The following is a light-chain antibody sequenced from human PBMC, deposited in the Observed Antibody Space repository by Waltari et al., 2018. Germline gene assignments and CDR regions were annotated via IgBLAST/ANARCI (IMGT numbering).Light chain of an antibody. V-gene: IGLV2-14*03. CDR2: DVT. Sequence: QSALTQPASVSGSPGQSITISCTGTSSDIGGYNYVPWYQQLPGRAPKLLIYDVTNRPSGVSNRFPGSKSGNTAALTISGLQAEDEADYYFSSYSDSTTHDVVFGGGTKLTVL. J-gene: IGLJ2*01. CDR1: SSDIGGYNY. CDR3: SSYSDSTTHDVV.